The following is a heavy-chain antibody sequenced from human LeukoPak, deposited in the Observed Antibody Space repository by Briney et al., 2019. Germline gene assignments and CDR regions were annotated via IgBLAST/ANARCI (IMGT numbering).Heavy chain of an antibody. CDR3: ARHRVGIYSRNHAFDI. Sequence: GESLKISCKGSGYSFTSYWIGWVRQMPGKGLEWMGIIYPGDSDTRYSPSFQGQVTISADKSSSTAYLQWSSLKASDTAMYYCARHRVGIYSRNHAFDIWGQGTMVTVSS. CDR2: IYPGDSDT. J-gene: IGHJ3*02. D-gene: IGHD1-26*01. CDR1: GYSFTSYW. V-gene: IGHV5-51*01.